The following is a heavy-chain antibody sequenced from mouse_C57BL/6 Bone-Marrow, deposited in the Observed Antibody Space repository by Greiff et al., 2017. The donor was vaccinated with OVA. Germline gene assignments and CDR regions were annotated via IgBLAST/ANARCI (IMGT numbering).Heavy chain of an antibody. Sequence: EVKLVESGGGLVKPGGSLKLSCAASGFTFSSYAMSWVRQTPEKRLEWVATISDGGSYTYYPDNVKGRFTISRDNAKNNLYLQMSHLKSEDTAMYYCARDQSYGNPSEYFDVWGTGTTVTVSS. CDR3: ARDQSYGNPSEYFDV. D-gene: IGHD2-1*01. CDR1: GFTFSSYA. CDR2: ISDGGSYT. J-gene: IGHJ1*03. V-gene: IGHV5-4*01.